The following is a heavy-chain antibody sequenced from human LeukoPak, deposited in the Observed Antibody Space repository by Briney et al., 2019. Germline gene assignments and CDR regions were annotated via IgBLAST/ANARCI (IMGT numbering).Heavy chain of an antibody. D-gene: IGHD3-3*01. Sequence: GGSLRLSCAASGFTYSSYGMHWVRQDPGKGLEWVAVIWYDGSNKYYADSVKGRFTISRDNSKNTLYLQMNSLRAEDTAVYYCARAGRFLEWLLDYWGQGTLVTVSS. CDR2: IWYDGSNK. CDR1: GFTYSSYG. V-gene: IGHV3-33*01. J-gene: IGHJ4*02. CDR3: ARAGRFLEWLLDY.